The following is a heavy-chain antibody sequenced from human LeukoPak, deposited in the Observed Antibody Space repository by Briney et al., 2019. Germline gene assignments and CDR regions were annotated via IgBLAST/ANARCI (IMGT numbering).Heavy chain of an antibody. CDR2: IKEDGSET. D-gene: IGHD3-9*01. CDR3: ARGHYDNYE. J-gene: IGHJ4*02. V-gene: IGHV3-7*01. CDR1: GFSVSNYW. Sequence: GGSLRLSCAASGFSVSNYWMNWVRQAPGKGLEWVANIKEDGSETYYVDSVKGRFTIYRDPAKNSLFLQMNSLRAEDTAVYYCARGHYDNYERGRGTLDTVSS.